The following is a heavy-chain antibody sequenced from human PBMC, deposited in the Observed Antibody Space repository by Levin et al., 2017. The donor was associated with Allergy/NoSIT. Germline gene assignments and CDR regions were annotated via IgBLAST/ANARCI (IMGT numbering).Heavy chain of an antibody. CDR3: ARDSPYIVATTSNYYYSFDV. V-gene: IGHV3-53*01. CDR1: GFTVSSNH. J-gene: IGHJ6*02. CDR2: IYSGGGT. D-gene: IGHD5-12*01. Sequence: GESLKISCAASGFTVSSNHMSWVRQAPGKGLEWVSVIYSGGGTYYADSVKGRFTISRDNSKNTLYLQINSLRAGDTAVYYCARDSPYIVATTSNYYYSFDVWGRGTTVTVSS.